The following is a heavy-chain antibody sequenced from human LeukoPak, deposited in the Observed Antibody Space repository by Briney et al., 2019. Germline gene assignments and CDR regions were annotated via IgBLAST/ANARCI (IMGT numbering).Heavy chain of an antibody. CDR1: GGSISSYY. CDR2: IYYSGST. Sequence: SETLSFTCTVSGGSISSYYWSWIRQPPGKGLEWIGYIYYSGSTHYNPSLKSRVTISVDTSKNQFSLKLSSVTAADTAVYYCARRSGSYAFDYWGQGTLATVSS. V-gene: IGHV4-59*08. D-gene: IGHD1-26*01. CDR3: ARRSGSYAFDY. J-gene: IGHJ4*02.